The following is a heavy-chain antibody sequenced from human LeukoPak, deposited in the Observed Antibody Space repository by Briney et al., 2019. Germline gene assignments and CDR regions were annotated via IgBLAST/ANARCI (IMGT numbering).Heavy chain of an antibody. CDR1: GGSISSSSYY. CDR3: ARQSAAGTVHFDY. CDR2: IYYSGST. D-gene: IGHD6-13*01. V-gene: IGHV4-39*01. J-gene: IGHJ4*02. Sequence: PSETLSLTCTVSGGSISSSSYYWGWIRQPPGKGLEWIGSIYYSGSTYYNPSLKSRVTISVDTSKNQFSLKLSSVTAADTAVYYCARQSAAGTVHFDYRGQGTLVTVSS.